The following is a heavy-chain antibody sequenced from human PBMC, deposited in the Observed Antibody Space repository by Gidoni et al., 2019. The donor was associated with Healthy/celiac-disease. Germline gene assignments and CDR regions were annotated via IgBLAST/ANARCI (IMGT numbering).Heavy chain of an antibody. CDR2: IYYSGNT. V-gene: IGHV4-31*03. J-gene: IGHJ4*02. CDR1: GGSSSSGGYS. D-gene: IGHD4-17*01. Sequence: QVQLQESGPGRVKPSQTLSLTCTVPGGSSSSGGYSWSWIRQHPGKGLEWIGYIYYSGNTYYNPSLKSRVTISVDTSKNHFSLKLRSVTAADTAVYYCARGFGDYTPYFDYWGQGTLVTVSS. CDR3: ARGFGDYTPYFDY.